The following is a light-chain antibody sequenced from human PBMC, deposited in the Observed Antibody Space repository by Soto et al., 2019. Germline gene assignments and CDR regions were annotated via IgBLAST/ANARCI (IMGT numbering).Light chain of an antibody. V-gene: IGLV1-47*01. Sequence: QAVVTQPPSASGTPGQRVTISCSGSSSNIGSNYVYWYQQLPGTAPKLLIYRDNQRPSGVPDRFSGSKSGTSASLAISGLRSEDEADYYCAAWDDNLNGVVFGGGTKLTVL. CDR2: RDN. J-gene: IGLJ2*01. CDR3: AAWDDNLNGVV. CDR1: SSNIGSNY.